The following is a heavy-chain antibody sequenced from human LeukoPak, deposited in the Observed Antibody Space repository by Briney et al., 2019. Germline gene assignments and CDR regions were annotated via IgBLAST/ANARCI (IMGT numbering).Heavy chain of an antibody. D-gene: IGHD3-10*01. Sequence: GGPLRLSCIASGFTFSSYAMSWVRQAPGKGLEWVSSIRDSGDIAHYADSVRGRFTISRDNSKNTLYLQMSSPRPEDTAVYFCAKQTTGYYGSGVGFWGQGALVTVSS. CDR2: IRDSGDIA. CDR1: GFTFSSYA. CDR3: AKQTTGYYGSGVGF. V-gene: IGHV3-23*01. J-gene: IGHJ4*02.